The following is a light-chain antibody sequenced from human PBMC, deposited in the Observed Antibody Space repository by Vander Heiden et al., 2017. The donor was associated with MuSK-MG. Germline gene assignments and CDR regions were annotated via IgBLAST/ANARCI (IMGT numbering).Light chain of an antibody. V-gene: IGLV1-40*01. CDR2: GAT. CDR3: QSYDRSLSDVV. J-gene: IGLJ2*01. Sequence: QPVLTQPPSVSGAPGQRVTIPRVAASSNIGAGYDVHWYKHRPGAAPTLLIYGATNRPSGVPARVSGAKSDASASLTITGLQAEDEADYFCQSYDRSLSDVVFGGGTKVTVL. CDR1: SSNIGAGYD.